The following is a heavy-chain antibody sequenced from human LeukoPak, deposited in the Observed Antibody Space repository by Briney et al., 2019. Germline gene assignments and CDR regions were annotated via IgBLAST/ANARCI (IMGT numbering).Heavy chain of an antibody. Sequence: SQTLSLTCTVSGGSISSGGYYWSWIRQHPGKGLEWIGNIYYSGSTYYNPSLKSRVTISVDTSKNQFSLKLSSVTAADTAVYYCAREVVATTTFDYWGQGTLVTVSS. CDR3: AREVVATTTFDY. D-gene: IGHD5-12*01. V-gene: IGHV4-31*03. J-gene: IGHJ4*02. CDR1: GGSISSGGYY. CDR2: IYYSGST.